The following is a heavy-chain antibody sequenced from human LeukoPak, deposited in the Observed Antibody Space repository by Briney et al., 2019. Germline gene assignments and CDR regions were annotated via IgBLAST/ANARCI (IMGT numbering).Heavy chain of an antibody. Sequence: PGGSLRLSCAASGFTFSSYGMHWVRQAPGKGLEWVANIKQDGSEKYYVDSVKGRFTISRDNAKNSLYLQMNSLRAEDTAVYYCARARYCSSTNCYMDVWGKGTTVTVSS. J-gene: IGHJ6*03. CDR1: GFTFSSYG. V-gene: IGHV3-7*01. CDR3: ARARYCSSTNCYMDV. CDR2: IKQDGSEK. D-gene: IGHD2-2*01.